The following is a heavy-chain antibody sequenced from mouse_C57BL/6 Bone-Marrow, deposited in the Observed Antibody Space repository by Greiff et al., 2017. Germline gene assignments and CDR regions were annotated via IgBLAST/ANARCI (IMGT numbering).Heavy chain of an antibody. V-gene: IGHV5-6*01. CDR1: GYTFSRYG. Sequence: EVQLEQSGGDLVKPGGSLKLSCAASGYTFSRYGMPWVRQTPDKRLEWVATISSGGSYTYYPDSVKGRFTISRDNAKNTLYLQMSSLKSEDTAMYYCARRGDSNSMDYWGQGNSVTVSS. J-gene: IGHJ4*01. CDR2: ISSGGSYT. D-gene: IGHD2-5*01. CDR3: ARRGDSNSMDY.